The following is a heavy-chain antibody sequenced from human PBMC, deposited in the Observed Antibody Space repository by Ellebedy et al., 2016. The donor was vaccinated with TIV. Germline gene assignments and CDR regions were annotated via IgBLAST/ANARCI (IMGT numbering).Heavy chain of an antibody. CDR1: GGSISSYY. CDR2: IYTSGST. CDR3: ARGLSDCSSTSCPYYYYYGMDV. V-gene: IGHV4-4*07. D-gene: IGHD2-2*01. J-gene: IGHJ6*02. Sequence: SETLSLTCTVSGGSISSYYWSWIRQPAGKGLEWIGRIYTSGSTNYNPSLKSRVTMSVDTSKNQFSLKLSSVTAADTAVYYCARGLSDCSSTSCPYYYYYGMDVWGQGTTVTVSS.